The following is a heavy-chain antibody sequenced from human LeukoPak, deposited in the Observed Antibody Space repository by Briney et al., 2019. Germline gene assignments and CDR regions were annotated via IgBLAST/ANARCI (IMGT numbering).Heavy chain of an antibody. CDR1: GFTFRTYA. CDR3: GIRDTSDYYVF. CDR2: TGSNGVT. Sequence: GGSLRLSCTGSGFTFRTYAFSWVRQAPGKGLEWVSATGSNGVTYYADSVKGRFTISRDNSKNALYLQMNGLRADDTAVYYCGIRDTSDYYVFWGQGTLVTVSS. V-gene: IGHV3-23*01. D-gene: IGHD3-22*01. J-gene: IGHJ4*02.